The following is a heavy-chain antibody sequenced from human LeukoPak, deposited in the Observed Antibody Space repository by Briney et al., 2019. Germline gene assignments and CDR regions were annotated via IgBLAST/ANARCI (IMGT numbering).Heavy chain of an antibody. CDR1: GGSISSYY. CDR2: IYYSGST. D-gene: IGHD6-13*01. J-gene: IGHJ4*02. Sequence: SETLSLTCTVSGGSISSYYWSWIRQPPGKGLEWIGYIYYSGSTNYNPSLKGRVTISVDTSKNQFSLKLSSVTAADTAVYYCARGRIAAAGTYFGYWGQGTLVTVSS. CDR3: ARGRIAAAGTYFGY. V-gene: IGHV4-59*01.